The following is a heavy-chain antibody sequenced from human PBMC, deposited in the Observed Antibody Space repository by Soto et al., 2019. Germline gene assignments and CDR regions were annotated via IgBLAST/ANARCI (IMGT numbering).Heavy chain of an antibody. CDR1: GYTFTSYY. CDR3: ARGPYDYIWGSYRSPFDY. Sequence: ASVKVSCKASGYTFTSYYMHWVRQAPGQGLEWMGIINPSGGSTSYAQKFQGRVTMTRDTSTSTVYMELSSLRSEDTAVYYCARGPYDYIWGSYRSPFDYWGQGTLVTVSS. D-gene: IGHD3-16*02. CDR2: INPSGGST. V-gene: IGHV1-46*03. J-gene: IGHJ4*02.